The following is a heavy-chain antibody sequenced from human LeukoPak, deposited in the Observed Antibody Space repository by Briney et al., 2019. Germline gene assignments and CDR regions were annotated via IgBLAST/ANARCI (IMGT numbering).Heavy chain of an antibody. D-gene: IGHD3-9*01. CDR3: ARGRGLRYFDWFGDFDY. Sequence: ASVKVPCKASGYTFTSYDINWVRQATGQGLEWMGWMNPNSGNTGYAQKFQGRVTMTRNTSISTAYMELSSLRSEDTAVYYCARGRGLRYFDWFGDFDYWGQGTLVTVSS. CDR2: MNPNSGNT. V-gene: IGHV1-8*01. CDR1: GYTFTSYD. J-gene: IGHJ4*02.